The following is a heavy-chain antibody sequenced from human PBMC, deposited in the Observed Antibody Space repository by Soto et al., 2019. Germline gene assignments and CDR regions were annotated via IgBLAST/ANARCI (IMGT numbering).Heavy chain of an antibody. Sequence: GGSLRLSCAASGFTFTRSDMTWVRQAPGKGLEWVAGISSSGYTTNYADSVEGRFTISRDNSKNTLYLQMNSLRAEDTAVYFCAKESVQRFFNYWGQGTPVTVSS. CDR2: ISSSGYTT. CDR3: AKESVQRFFNY. CDR1: GFTFTRSD. V-gene: IGHV3-23*01. J-gene: IGHJ4*02.